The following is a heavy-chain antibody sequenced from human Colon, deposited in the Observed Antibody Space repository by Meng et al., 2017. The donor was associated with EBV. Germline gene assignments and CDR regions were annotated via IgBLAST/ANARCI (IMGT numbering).Heavy chain of an antibody. Sequence: QVQVRESGPGLVKPSETPSLTCSVAGGYVNSETYYWNWIRQPPGKALEWIGYVSYSGGNNYNPSLKNRVTISVDTSKNQVSLRLSSVTAADTAVFYCARAVGPDCSSTSCPFDYWGQGTLVTVSS. CDR3: ARAVGPDCSSTSCPFDY. J-gene: IGHJ4*02. D-gene: IGHD2-2*01. CDR2: VSYSGGN. V-gene: IGHV4-61*01. CDR1: GGYVNSETYY.